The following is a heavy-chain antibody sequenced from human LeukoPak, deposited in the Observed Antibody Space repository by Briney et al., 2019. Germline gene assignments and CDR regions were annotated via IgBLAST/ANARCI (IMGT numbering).Heavy chain of an antibody. Sequence: GGSLRLSCAASGFTFSSYSMNWVRQAPGKGLEWVSSISSSSSYIHYADSVKGRFTISRDNAKNSLYLQTNSLRAEDTAVYYCAREREGHFDYWGQGTLVTVSS. CDR1: GFTFSSYS. CDR2: ISSSSSYI. D-gene: IGHD1-26*01. CDR3: AREREGHFDY. V-gene: IGHV3-21*01. J-gene: IGHJ4*02.